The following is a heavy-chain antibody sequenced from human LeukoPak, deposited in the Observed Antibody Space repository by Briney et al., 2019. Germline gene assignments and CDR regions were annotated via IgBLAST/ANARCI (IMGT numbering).Heavy chain of an antibody. CDR2: MNWSGGRT. V-gene: IGHV3-20*04. Sequence: PGGSLRLSCAASGFTFDDYGMSWVRQAPGKGLEWVSGMNWSGGRTGYADSLKGRFTISRDNAKNTLYLQMNSLRDEDAALYYCARDLTTSDNWGQGTLVTVSS. J-gene: IGHJ4*02. CDR1: GFTFDDYG. D-gene: IGHD1/OR15-1a*01. CDR3: ARDLTTSDN.